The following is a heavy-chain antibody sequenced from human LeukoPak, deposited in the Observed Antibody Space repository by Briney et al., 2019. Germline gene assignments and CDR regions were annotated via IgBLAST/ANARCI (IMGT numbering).Heavy chain of an antibody. CDR3: ARASLLGVIPYYGMDV. D-gene: IGHD3-16*02. V-gene: IGHV1-69*13. Sequence: ASVTVSCKASGFTFSSYAISWVRQAPGQGLEWMGGIIPIFGTASYAQKFQGRVTITADESTSTAYMELSSLRSEDTAVYYCARASLLGVIPYYGMDVWGQGTTVTVSS. J-gene: IGHJ6*02. CDR2: IIPIFGTA. CDR1: GFTFSSYA.